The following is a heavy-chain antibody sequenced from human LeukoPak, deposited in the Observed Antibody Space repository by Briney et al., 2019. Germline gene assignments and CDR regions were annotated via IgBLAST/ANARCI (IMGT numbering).Heavy chain of an antibody. Sequence: PGGSLRLFCAASGFTFSTYGMHWVRQAPGEGLEWGAFIRYDGINKDYADSGKGRFTISRDNSKNTLYLQMNSLRTEDTAVYYCAQLLAAAGTGKDYWGLGTLVTVSS. CDR1: GFTFSTYG. J-gene: IGHJ4*02. CDR2: IRYDGINK. D-gene: IGHD6-13*01. CDR3: AQLLAAAGTGKDY. V-gene: IGHV3-30*02.